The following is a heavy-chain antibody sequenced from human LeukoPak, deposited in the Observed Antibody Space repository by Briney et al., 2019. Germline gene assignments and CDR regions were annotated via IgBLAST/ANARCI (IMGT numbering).Heavy chain of an antibody. CDR3: ARDTAMVYYYGMDV. Sequence: GGSLRLSCAASGFTLSDYYMSWIRQAPGKGLEWVSYISSSSSYTNYADSVKGRFTISRDNAKNSLYLQMNSLRAEDTAVYYCARDTAMVYYYGMDVWGKGTTVTVSS. CDR2: ISSSSSYT. CDR1: GFTLSDYY. J-gene: IGHJ6*04. D-gene: IGHD5-18*01. V-gene: IGHV3-11*06.